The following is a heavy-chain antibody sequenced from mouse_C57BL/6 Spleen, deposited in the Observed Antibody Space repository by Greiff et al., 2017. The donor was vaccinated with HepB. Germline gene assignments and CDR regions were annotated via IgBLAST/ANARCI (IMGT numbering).Heavy chain of an antibody. V-gene: IGHV1-76*01. CDR1: GYTFTDYY. D-gene: IGHD1-1*01. Sequence: VKLQESGAELVRPGASVKLSCKASGYTFTDYYINWVKQRPGQGLEWIARIYPGSGNTYYNEKFKGKATLTAEKSSSTAYMQLSSLTSEDSAVYFCARITTVVEDAMDYWGQGTSVTVSS. CDR3: ARITTVVEDAMDY. J-gene: IGHJ4*01. CDR2: IYPGSGNT.